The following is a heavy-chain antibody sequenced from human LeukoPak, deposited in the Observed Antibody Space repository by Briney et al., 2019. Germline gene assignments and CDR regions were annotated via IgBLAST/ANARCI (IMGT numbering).Heavy chain of an antibody. V-gene: IGHV1-46*01. CDR1: GYTFTSYY. D-gene: IGHD4-17*01. J-gene: IGHJ3*02. CDR3: ARANTVTTPSDAFDI. Sequence: ASVKVSCKASGYTFTSYYMHWVRQAPGQGLEWMGIINPSGGSTSYAQKFQGRVTMTRDTSTSTVYMELSSLRSEDTAVYYCARANTVTTPSDAFDIWGQGTMVTVSS. CDR2: INPSGGST.